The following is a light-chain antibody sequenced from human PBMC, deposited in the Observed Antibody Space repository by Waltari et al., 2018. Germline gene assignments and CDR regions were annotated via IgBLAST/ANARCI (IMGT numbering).Light chain of an antibody. CDR3: QQGYRTPLT. CDR1: QSVSNY. J-gene: IGKJ4*01. Sequence: DRVTITCRASQSVSNYLNWYQQRPGKAPKLLIYAASTLQSGVPSRFGGSGSGTDFTLTISSLQPEDFATYYCQQGYRTPLTFGGGTKVDIK. CDR2: AAS. V-gene: IGKV1-39*01.